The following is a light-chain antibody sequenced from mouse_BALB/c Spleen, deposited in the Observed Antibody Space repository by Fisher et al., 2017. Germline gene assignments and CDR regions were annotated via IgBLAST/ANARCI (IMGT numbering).Light chain of an antibody. CDR3: QQRSSYYT. V-gene: IGKV4-68*01. Sequence: IVLTQSPAIMSASPGEKVTMTCSASSSVSYMYWYQQKPRSSPKPWIYLTSNLASGVPARFSGSGSGTSYSLTIGRVEAEDAATYYCQQRSSYYTFGGGTKLEIK. CDR1: SSVSY. CDR2: LTS. J-gene: IGKJ2*01.